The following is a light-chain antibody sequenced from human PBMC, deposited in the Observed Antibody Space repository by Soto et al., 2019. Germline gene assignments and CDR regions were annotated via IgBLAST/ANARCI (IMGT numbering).Light chain of an antibody. CDR2: EVY. Sequence: QSALTQPASVSGSPGQSITISCTGTSSDVGTYNLVSWYQQHPGKAPKLMIFEVYKRPSGLSNRFSGSKSGNTASLTISGLQAEDEADYYCSSYAGSSIVIFGGGTKLTVL. V-gene: IGLV2-23*02. J-gene: IGLJ2*01. CDR3: SSYAGSSIVI. CDR1: SSDVGTYNL.